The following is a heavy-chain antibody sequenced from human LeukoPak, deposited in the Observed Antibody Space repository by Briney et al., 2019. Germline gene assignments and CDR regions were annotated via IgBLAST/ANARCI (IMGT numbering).Heavy chain of an antibody. CDR1: GYTVTSYG. Sequence: ASVKVSCTASGYTVTSYGINRWRPATGQGLEWMGWMNPNSGNTGYAQKFQGRVTMTRNTSISTAYMELSSLGYGGTAVYYCARSYNSSSYVGIHHSQHFLGGLGKGTTVTVSS. D-gene: IGHD6-13*01. V-gene: IGHV1-8*01. J-gene: IGHJ6*04. CDR2: MNPNSGNT. CDR3: ARSYNSSSYVGIHHSQHFLGG.